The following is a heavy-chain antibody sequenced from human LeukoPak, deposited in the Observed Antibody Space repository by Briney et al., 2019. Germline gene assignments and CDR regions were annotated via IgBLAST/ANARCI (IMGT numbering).Heavy chain of an antibody. CDR1: GGPFSGYY. J-gene: IGHJ4*02. V-gene: IGHV4-34*01. CDR2: INHSGST. Sequence: PSETLSLTCAVYGGPFSGYYWSWIRQPPGKGLEWIGEINHSGSTNYNPSLKSRVTISVDTSKNQFSLKLSSVTAADTAVYYCARRRIFGVVIINYYFDYWGQGTLVTVSS. D-gene: IGHD3-3*01. CDR3: ARRRIFGVVIINYYFDY.